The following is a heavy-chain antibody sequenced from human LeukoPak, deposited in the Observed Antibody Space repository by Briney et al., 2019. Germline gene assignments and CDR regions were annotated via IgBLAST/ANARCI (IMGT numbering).Heavy chain of an antibody. Sequence: GGSLRLSCAAPGFTFSSYAMSWVRQAPGKGLEWVSAISGSGGSTYYADSVKGRFTISRDNSKNTLYLQMNSLRAEDTAVYYCAKGHVLLWFGESNYFDYWGQGTLVTVSS. D-gene: IGHD3-10*01. V-gene: IGHV3-23*01. J-gene: IGHJ4*02. CDR3: AKGHVLLWFGESNYFDY. CDR1: GFTFSSYA. CDR2: ISGSGGST.